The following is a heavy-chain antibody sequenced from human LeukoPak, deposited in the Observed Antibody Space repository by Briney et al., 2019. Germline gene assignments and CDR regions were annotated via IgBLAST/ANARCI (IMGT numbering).Heavy chain of an antibody. Sequence: ASVKVSCKASGFTFTSSAMQWVRQARGQRLEWIGWIVVGSGNTNYAQKFQERVTITRDTSTSTAYMELSSLRSEDTAVYYCAAGYSGSYLDWFDPWGQGTLVTVSS. CDR1: GFTFTSSA. CDR3: AAGYSGSYLDWFDP. J-gene: IGHJ5*02. V-gene: IGHV1-58*02. CDR2: IVVGSGNT. D-gene: IGHD1-26*01.